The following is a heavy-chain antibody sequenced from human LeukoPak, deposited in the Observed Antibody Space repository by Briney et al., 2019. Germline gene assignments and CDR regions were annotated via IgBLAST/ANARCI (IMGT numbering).Heavy chain of an antibody. CDR3: ARTIVVVPATKIWFDP. Sequence: PGGSLRLSCAASGFTFSSYWMSWVRQAPGKGLEWVANIKQDGSEKYYVDSVKGRFTISRDNAKNSLYLQMNSLRAEDAAVYYCARTIVVVPATKIWFDPWGQGTLVTVSS. CDR2: IKQDGSEK. J-gene: IGHJ5*02. CDR1: GFTFSSYW. D-gene: IGHD2-2*01. V-gene: IGHV3-7*01.